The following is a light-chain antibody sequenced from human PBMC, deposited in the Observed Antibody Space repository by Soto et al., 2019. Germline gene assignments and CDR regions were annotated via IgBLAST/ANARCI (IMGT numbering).Light chain of an antibody. CDR2: DNT. CDR1: TSNIGSNF. J-gene: IGLJ3*02. CDR3: GTWNAGLSSWV. Sequence: QSVLTQPPSVSAAPGEQVTISCSGDTSNIGSNFVSWFQQFPGAAPKLLIYDNTYRPSGIPDRFSGSKSGTSATLAITGLQTGDEADYFCGTWNAGLSSWVFGGGTKLTVL. V-gene: IGLV1-51*01.